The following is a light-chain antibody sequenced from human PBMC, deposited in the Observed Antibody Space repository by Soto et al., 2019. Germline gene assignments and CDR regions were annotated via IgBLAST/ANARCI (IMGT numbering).Light chain of an antibody. CDR1: QSVSGW. V-gene: IGKV1-5*01. CDR3: QQYGSSPIT. J-gene: IGKJ5*01. Sequence: DIQMTQSPSTLSASVGDTVTVTCRASQSVSGWLAWYQQKPGEAPKLLIYDASALTRGVPSRFSGSGSGTDFTLTISRLEPEDFAVYYCQQYGSSPITFGQGTRLEIK. CDR2: DAS.